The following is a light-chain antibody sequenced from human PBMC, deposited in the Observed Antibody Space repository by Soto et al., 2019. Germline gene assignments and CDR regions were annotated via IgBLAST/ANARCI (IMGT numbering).Light chain of an antibody. CDR1: QDIRIA. CDR2: GSS. J-gene: IGKJ1*01. Sequence: DIQMTQSPSSLSASVGDRVTITCRASQDIRIALDWFQQKPGKAPRRLIYGSSSLQNGVPSRFSGGGSGTEFTLTLSSLQPEDFATYFCLQRSSLPWAFGQGTKVDVK. V-gene: IGKV1-17*01. CDR3: LQRSSLPWA.